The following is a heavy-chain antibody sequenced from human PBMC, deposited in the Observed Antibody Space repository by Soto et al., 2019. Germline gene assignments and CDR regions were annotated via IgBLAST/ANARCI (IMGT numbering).Heavy chain of an antibody. CDR3: ARDRDGNYVFDY. J-gene: IGHJ4*02. CDR2: IWYDGSNK. CDR1: GFTFCSYG. Sequence: QVQLVESGGGVVQPGRSLRLSCAASGFTFCSYGMHWVRQAPGKGLEWVAVIWYDGSNKYYADSVKGRFTISRDNSKNTLYLQMNSLRAEDTAVYYCARDRDGNYVFDYWGQGTLVTVSS. D-gene: IGHD4-17*01. V-gene: IGHV3-33*01.